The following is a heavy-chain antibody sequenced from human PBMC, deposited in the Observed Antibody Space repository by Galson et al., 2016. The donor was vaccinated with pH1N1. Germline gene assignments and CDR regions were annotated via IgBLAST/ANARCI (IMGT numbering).Heavy chain of an antibody. J-gene: IGHJ4*02. CDR2: ISWNSGSI. Sequence: SLRLSCAASGFTFDDYAMHWVRQAPGKGLEWVPGISWNSGSIGYADSVKGRFTISRDNAKNSLYLQMNSLRAEDKALYYCAKVTGYLYGYVDYWGQGTLVTVST. D-gene: IGHD5-18*01. CDR3: AKVTGYLYGYVDY. CDR1: GFTFDDYA. V-gene: IGHV3-9*01.